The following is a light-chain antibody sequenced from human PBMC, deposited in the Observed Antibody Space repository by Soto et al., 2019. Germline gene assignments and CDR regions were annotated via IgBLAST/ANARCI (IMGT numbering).Light chain of an antibody. CDR3: QQYGNLPIT. CDR2: TAS. J-gene: IGKJ5*01. V-gene: IGKV1-12*01. Sequence: DIQMTQSPSSVSASVGDRVTITCRASQGVGTWLAWFQQKPGEAPRLLIYTASTLHSGVPSRFSGSGSGTDFTLTITSLQPEDIATYYCQQYGNLPITFGQGTRLEIK. CDR1: QGVGTW.